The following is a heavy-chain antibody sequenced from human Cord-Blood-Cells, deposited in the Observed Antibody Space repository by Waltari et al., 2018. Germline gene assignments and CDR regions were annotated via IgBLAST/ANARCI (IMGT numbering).Heavy chain of an antibody. CDR1: GFTFSSYE. D-gene: IGHD3-10*01. CDR2: ISSSGSTR. V-gene: IGHV3-48*03. J-gene: IGHJ4*02. Sequence: EVQLVESGGGLVQPGGSLRLSCAASGFTFSSYELNWVRQAPGKGLECVSYISSSGSTRYYADSVKGRFTISRDNAKNSLYLQMNSLRAEDTAVYYCARDGVLLWFGELFDYWGQGTLVTVSS. CDR3: ARDGVLLWFGELFDY.